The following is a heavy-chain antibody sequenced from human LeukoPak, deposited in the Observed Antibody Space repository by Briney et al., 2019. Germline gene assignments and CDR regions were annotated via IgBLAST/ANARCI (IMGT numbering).Heavy chain of an antibody. CDR2: IYTSGST. Sequence: PSETLSLTCTVSGGSISSYYWSWIRQPAGKGLEWIGRIYTSGSTNYDPSLKSRVTISVDTSKNQFSLKLSSVTAADTALYYCARVGVMVTALGWRYYYYMDVWGKGTTVAVSS. V-gene: IGHV4-4*07. CDR3: ARVGVMVTALGWRYYYYMDV. CDR1: GGSISSYY. D-gene: IGHD2-21*02. J-gene: IGHJ6*03.